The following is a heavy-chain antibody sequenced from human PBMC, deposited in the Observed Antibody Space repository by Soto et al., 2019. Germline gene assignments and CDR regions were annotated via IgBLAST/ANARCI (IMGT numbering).Heavy chain of an antibody. J-gene: IGHJ6*02. V-gene: IGHV1-18*01. CDR2: ISAYNGNT. CDR1: GYTFTSYG. CDR3: ARRLPGLFTYYYYGMDV. D-gene: IGHD5-12*01. Sequence: ASVKVSCKASGYTFTSYGISWVRQAPGQGLEWMGWISAYNGNTNYAQKLQGRVTMTTDTSTSTAYMELRSLRSDDTAVYYCARRLPGLFTYYYYGMDVWGQGTTVTVSS.